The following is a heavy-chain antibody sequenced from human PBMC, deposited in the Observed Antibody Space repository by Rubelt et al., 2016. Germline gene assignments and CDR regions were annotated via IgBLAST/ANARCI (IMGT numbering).Heavy chain of an antibody. J-gene: IGHJ3*02. CDR3: AKDPDSGTYYFAFDI. CDR1: GFTFSSNW. V-gene: IGHV3-23*04. CDR2: ISDSGSPT. Sequence: EVQLVESGGGLVQPGGSLRLSCVASGFTFSSNWMHWVRQAPGNGLVWVSAISDSGSPTYYADSVKGRFTISRDNSKKMLYLAMKRLRAEDTAVHYCAKDPDSGTYYFAFDIWGQGTMVTVSS. D-gene: IGHD1-26*01.